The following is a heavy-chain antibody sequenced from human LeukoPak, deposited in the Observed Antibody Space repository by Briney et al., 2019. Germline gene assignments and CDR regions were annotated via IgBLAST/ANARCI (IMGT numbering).Heavy chain of an antibody. CDR1: GYTFTGYY. J-gene: IGHJ6*02. D-gene: IGHD5-24*01. CDR2: INPNSGGT. V-gene: IGHV1-2*06. Sequence: ASVKVSCKASGYTFTGYYMHWVRQAPGQGLEWMGRINPNSGGTNYAQKFQGRVTMARDTSISTAYMELSRLRSDDTAVYYCASSSGDSYDAYYYYGMDVWGQGTTVTVSS. CDR3: ASSSGDSYDAYYYYGMDV.